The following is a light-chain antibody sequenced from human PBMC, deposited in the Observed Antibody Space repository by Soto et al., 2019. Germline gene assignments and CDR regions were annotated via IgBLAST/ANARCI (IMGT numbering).Light chain of an antibody. Sequence: QSALTQPASVSGSPGQSITISCTGTSSDVGGYNYVSWYQQHPGKAPKLMIYEVSNRPSGVSNRFSGSKSGNTASLTISGLQAEDEADYSCSSYTSSSRVVFGGGTQLTVL. V-gene: IGLV2-14*01. CDR2: EVS. J-gene: IGLJ2*01. CDR3: SSYTSSSRVV. CDR1: SSDVGGYNY.